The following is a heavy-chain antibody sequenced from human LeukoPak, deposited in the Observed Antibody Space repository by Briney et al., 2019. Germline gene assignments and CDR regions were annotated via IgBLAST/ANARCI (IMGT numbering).Heavy chain of an antibody. Sequence: SETLSLTCTVSGGSISSGGYYWSWIRQHPGRGLERTGYIYYSGSTYYNPSLKSRVTISVDTSKNQFSLKLSSVTAADTAVYYCARVGIAAAGGEGDHDYWGQGTLVTVSS. CDR3: ARVGIAAAGGEGDHDY. CDR1: GGSISSGGYY. J-gene: IGHJ4*02. D-gene: IGHD6-13*01. V-gene: IGHV4-31*03. CDR2: IYYSGST.